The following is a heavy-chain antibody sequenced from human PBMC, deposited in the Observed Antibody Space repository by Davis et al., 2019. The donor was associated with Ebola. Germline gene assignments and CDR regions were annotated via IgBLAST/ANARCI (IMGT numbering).Heavy chain of an antibody. CDR1: GGSFSGYY. CDR3: ARGGDWKIDY. J-gene: IGHJ4*02. Sequence: MPSETLSLTCAVYGGSFSGYYWSWIRQPPGKGLEWIGEINHSGSTNYNPSLKSRVTVSADTSKNQFSLKLTSVTAADTAVYYCARGGDWKIDYWGQGTLVTVSS. D-gene: IGHD1-1*01. V-gene: IGHV4-34*01. CDR2: INHSGST.